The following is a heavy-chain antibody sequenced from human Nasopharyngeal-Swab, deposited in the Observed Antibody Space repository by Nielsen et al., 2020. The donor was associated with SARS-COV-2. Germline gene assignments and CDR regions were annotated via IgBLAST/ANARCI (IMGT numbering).Heavy chain of an antibody. V-gene: IGHV4-39*01. D-gene: IGHD2-2*02. Sequence: SETLSLTCTVSDGSISSSTYYWAWIRQPPGKGLEWIGSIYYSGSTHYNPSLKSRVTISADTSKNQFSLKLRSVTAADTAVYYCATDCSSTTCYTGTRLGFDIWGQGTMVTVSS. J-gene: IGHJ3*02. CDR2: IYYSGST. CDR1: DGSISSSTYY. CDR3: ATDCSSTTCYTGTRLGFDI.